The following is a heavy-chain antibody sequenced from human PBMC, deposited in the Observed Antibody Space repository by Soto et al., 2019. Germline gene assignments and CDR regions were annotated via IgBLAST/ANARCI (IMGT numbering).Heavy chain of an antibody. D-gene: IGHD3-22*01. CDR2: ISAYNGNT. V-gene: IGHV1-18*01. CDR3: ARDYYYDSSGYPYFDY. CDR1: GYTFTSYG. J-gene: IGHJ4*02. Sequence: ASVKVSCKASGYTFTSYGISWVRQAPGQGLEWMGWISAYNGNTHYAQKLQGRVTMTTDTSTSTAYMELRSLRSDDTAVYYCARDYYYDSSGYPYFDYWGQGTLVTVSS.